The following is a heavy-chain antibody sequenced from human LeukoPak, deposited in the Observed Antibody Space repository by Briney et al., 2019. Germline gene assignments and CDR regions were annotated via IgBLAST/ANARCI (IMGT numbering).Heavy chain of an antibody. D-gene: IGHD6-19*01. V-gene: IGHV3-21*01. CDR3: ARDLGAVAGRGGFDY. CDR1: GFTFNIYG. CDR2: ISDSGSGT. J-gene: IGHJ4*02. Sequence: GGSLRLSCAASGFTFNIYGTSWVRQAPGKGLEWLSAISDSGSGTYYADSVKGRFTISRDNAKNSLYLQMNSLRAEDTAVYYCARDLGAVAGRGGFDYWGQGTLVTVSS.